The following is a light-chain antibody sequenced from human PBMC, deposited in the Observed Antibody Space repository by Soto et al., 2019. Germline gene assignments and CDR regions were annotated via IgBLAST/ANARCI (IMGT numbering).Light chain of an antibody. Sequence: IQLTQSPSSLSASVGDRVTITCRASQGISSYLAWYQQNPGKAPKLLIYAASTLQSGVPSRFSGSGSGTDFTLTISSLQPEDFATYYCQQLNSYPITFGQGTRLEIK. J-gene: IGKJ5*01. CDR1: QGISSY. V-gene: IGKV1-9*01. CDR2: AAS. CDR3: QQLNSYPIT.